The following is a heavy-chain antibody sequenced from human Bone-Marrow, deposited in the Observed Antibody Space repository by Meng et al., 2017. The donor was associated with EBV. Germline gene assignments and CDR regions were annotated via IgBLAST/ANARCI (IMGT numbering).Heavy chain of an antibody. CDR2: IYHSGNT. CDR1: GGSVRLTNW. J-gene: IGHJ4*02. Sequence: GPRVVKPSGTLYPTCAHSGGSVRLTNWWSWVRQPQGKGLKWIGEIYHSGNTNYNTSLKSRVTISVDNSKNQFSLKLSSVTAADTAVYYCLLQVQDDDYWGQGTLVTASS. V-gene: IGHV4-4*02. D-gene: IGHD1-1*01. CDR3: LLQVQDDDY.